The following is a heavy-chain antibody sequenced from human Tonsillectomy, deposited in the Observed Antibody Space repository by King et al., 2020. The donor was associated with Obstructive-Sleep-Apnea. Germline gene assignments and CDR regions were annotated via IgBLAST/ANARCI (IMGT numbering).Heavy chain of an antibody. CDR2: ISYDGSFK. V-gene: IGHV3-30*09. D-gene: IGHD3-22*01. CDR3: AGEREALCDSSRSDYYGLDG. Sequence: VQLVESGGGVVQPGRSLRLSCAASGFTFSNYAMHWVRQAPGKGLEWVAVISYDGSFKYYAESVRGRFAISRDNSKNTLYMQMDSLRPEATAVYYCAGEREALCDSSRSDYYGLDGGRQGATVTAS. J-gene: IGHJ6*02. CDR1: GFTFSNYA.